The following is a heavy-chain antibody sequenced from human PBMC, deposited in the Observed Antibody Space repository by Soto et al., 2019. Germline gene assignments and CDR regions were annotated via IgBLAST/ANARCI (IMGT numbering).Heavy chain of an antibody. V-gene: IGHV3-21*01. J-gene: IGHJ5*02. CDR3: TRDASRDSSARGWFDP. CDR1: GFTFLSFT. CDR2: ISSNSAYI. D-gene: IGHD6-13*01. Sequence: PGGSLRLSCAASGFTFLSFTMNFFRQAPVKGLEWVSTISSNSAYIYYTDALRGRFTISRDNAKNSLHLQMNSLRAEDTAVYYCTRDASRDSSARGWFDPWGPGTLVTVSS.